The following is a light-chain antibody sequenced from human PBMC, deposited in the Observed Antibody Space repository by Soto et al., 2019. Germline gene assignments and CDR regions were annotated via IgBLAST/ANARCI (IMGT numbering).Light chain of an antibody. V-gene: IGKV3-20*01. CDR2: GAS. J-gene: IGKJ5*01. CDR3: QQYGSSPIT. Sequence: EIVMTQSPTTLSVSPGESATLSCRASQSISSSKLAWYQQNPGQAPRLLMYGASNRATGIPARFSGSGSGTEFTLTISSLQSEDFAVYYCQQYGSSPITFGQGTRLEI. CDR1: QSISSSK.